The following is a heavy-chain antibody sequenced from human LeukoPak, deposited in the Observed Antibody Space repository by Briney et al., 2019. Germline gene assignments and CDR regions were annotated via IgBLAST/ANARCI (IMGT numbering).Heavy chain of an antibody. D-gene: IGHD5-12*01. Sequence: ASVKVSCKASGYTFIGYFMHWVRQAPGQGPEWMGWLNPNSGDTYYAQKFQGRVTMTRDTSISTAYMELSGLRSDDTAVYYCARGYGGYDVDYWGQGTLVTVSS. V-gene: IGHV1-2*02. CDR1: GYTFIGYF. CDR3: ARGYGGYDVDY. J-gene: IGHJ4*02. CDR2: LNPNSGDT.